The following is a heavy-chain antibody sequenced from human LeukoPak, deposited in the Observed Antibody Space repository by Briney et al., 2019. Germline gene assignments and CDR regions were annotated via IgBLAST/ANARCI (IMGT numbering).Heavy chain of an antibody. CDR1: GYRFTSYW. Sequence: AGESLKISCKGSGYRFTSYWIAWVRQMPGKALEWMGIISPSDSETTYSPSLQGQLPSPPHKPISTAYVQWSSRPASHTAMYYCARCVGATPLDYWGQGTPVTVSS. CDR3: ARCVGATPLDY. J-gene: IGHJ4*02. V-gene: IGHV5-51*01. D-gene: IGHD1-26*01. CDR2: ISPSDSET.